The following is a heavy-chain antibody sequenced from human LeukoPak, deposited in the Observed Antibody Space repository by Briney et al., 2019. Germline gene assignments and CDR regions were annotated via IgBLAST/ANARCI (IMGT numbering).Heavy chain of an antibody. J-gene: IGHJ4*02. CDR1: GFTFSSYA. CDR2: ISGSGGST. V-gene: IGHV3-23*01. Sequence: PGGSLRLSCAASGFTFSSYAMSWVRQAPGKGLEWVSAISGSGGSTYYADSVKGRFTISRDNSKNTLYLQMNSLRAEDTAVYYCAKDLRYDFWSGPDYWGQGTLVTVSS. CDR3: AKDLRYDFWSGPDY. D-gene: IGHD3-3*01.